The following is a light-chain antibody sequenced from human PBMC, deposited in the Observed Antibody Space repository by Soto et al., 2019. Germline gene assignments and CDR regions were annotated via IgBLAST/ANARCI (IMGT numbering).Light chain of an antibody. CDR3: QQYNSDPYT. CDR1: QSVSSK. CDR2: GAS. J-gene: IGKJ2*01. Sequence: ETVMTQSPATLSLSPGERATLSCRASQSVSSKLVWYQQKPGQAPRFLIYGASTRATGIPARFRGSGSGTEFTLTIDSLQSDDSATFYCQQYNSDPYTFGQGTRLEIK. V-gene: IGKV3-15*01.